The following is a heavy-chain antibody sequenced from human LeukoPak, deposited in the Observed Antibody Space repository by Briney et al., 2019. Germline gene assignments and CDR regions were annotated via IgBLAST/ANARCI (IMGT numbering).Heavy chain of an antibody. V-gene: IGHV4-34*01. D-gene: IGHD3-3*01. CDR2: INHSGST. CDR1: GFTFSSYA. CDR3: ARGKGNDFWSGYYRYGTRGWFDP. J-gene: IGHJ5*02. Sequence: SGGSLRLSCAASGFTFSSYAMSWVRQAPGKGLEWIGEINHSGSTNYNPSLKSRVTISVDTSKNQFSLKLSSVTAADTAVYYCARGKGNDFWSGYYRYGTRGWFDPWGQGTLVTVSS.